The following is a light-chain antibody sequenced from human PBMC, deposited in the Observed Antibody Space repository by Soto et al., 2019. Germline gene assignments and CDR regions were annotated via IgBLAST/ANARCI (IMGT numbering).Light chain of an antibody. V-gene: IGKV1-5*01. CDR3: QQYDNYPLT. J-gene: IGKJ4*01. Sequence: DIQLTPSHSSLSAAVADRVTITCLASQSVRSWLAWYQQKPGTAPKLLIFDASRLESGVPSRFSGSASGTEFTLTISSLQPDDFATYYCQQYDNYPLTFGGGTKVDI. CDR2: DAS. CDR1: QSVRSW.